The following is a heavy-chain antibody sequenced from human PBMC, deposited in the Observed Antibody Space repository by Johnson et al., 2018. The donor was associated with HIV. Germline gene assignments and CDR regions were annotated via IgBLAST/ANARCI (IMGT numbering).Heavy chain of an antibody. V-gene: IGHV3-30-3*01. J-gene: IGHJ3*02. Sequence: QVQLVESGGGLVQPGRSLRLSCAASGFTFRNYDINWVRQAPGKGLEWVAVISYDGNIKFYADYVKGRFSISRDNSKNTLFLDMNSLRAEDTAVYYCARAMDADDYGDYLFLAPRLDAFDIWGQGTMVTVSS. CDR1: GFTFRNYD. D-gene: IGHD4-17*01. CDR3: ARAMDADDYGDYLFLAPRLDAFDI. CDR2: ISYDGNIK.